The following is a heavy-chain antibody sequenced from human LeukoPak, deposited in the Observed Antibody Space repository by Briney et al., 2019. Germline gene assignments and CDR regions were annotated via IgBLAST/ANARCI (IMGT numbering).Heavy chain of an antibody. D-gene: IGHD2/OR15-2a*01. V-gene: IGHV3-23*01. J-gene: IGHJ4*02. Sequence: GGSLRLSCAASGFTFSSYAMSWVRQAPGKGPEWVSAISGSGGSTYYADSVKGRFTISRDNSKNTLYLQMNSLRAEDTAVYYCAKDRRTTPRTTDFDYWGQGTLVTVSS. CDR1: GFTFSSYA. CDR2: ISGSGGST. CDR3: AKDRRTTPRTTDFDY.